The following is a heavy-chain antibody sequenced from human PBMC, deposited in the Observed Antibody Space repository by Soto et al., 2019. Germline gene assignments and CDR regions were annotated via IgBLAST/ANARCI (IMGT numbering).Heavy chain of an antibody. V-gene: IGHV4-31*03. CDR2: IYYTGTT. D-gene: IGHD2-21*02. CDR3: ARDLRLDS. Sequence: SETLSLTCTVSGGSTSSGGYYWNWIRQHPGKGLEWIAYIYYTGTTYYNPSLKSRVTISIDRSNNQFSLMLSSVTAADTAVYYCARDLRLDSWGPGTLVTVS. J-gene: IGHJ4*02. CDR1: GGSTSSGGYY.